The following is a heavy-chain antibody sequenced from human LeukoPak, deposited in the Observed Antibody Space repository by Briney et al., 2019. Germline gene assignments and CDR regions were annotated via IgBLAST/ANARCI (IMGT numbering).Heavy chain of an antibody. J-gene: IGHJ4*02. CDR1: GYTFTSYA. Sequence: ASVKVSCKASGYTFTSYAMNWVRQAPGQGLEWMGWINTNTGNPTYAQGFTGRFVFSLDTSVSTAYLQISSLKAEDTAVYYCARAWVRWELPPNLFDYWGQGTLVTVSS. CDR3: ARAWVRWELPPNLFDY. CDR2: INTNTGNP. D-gene: IGHD1-26*01. V-gene: IGHV7-4-1*02.